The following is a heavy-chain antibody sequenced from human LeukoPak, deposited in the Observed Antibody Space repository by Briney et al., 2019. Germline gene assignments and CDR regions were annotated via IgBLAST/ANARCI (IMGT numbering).Heavy chain of an antibody. CDR2: ISYDGSNK. D-gene: IGHD3-16*02. V-gene: IGHV3-30*19. J-gene: IGHJ3*02. Sequence: GGSLRLSCAASGFTFSSYGMHWVRQAPGKGLEWMAGISYDGSNKYYADSVRGRFTISRDNSKNTLYLHVNSLRAEDTAVYYCSRYAARNSVWGSYRLIQAFDIWGQGTMVTVSS. CDR1: GFTFSSYG. CDR3: SRYAARNSVWGSYRLIQAFDI.